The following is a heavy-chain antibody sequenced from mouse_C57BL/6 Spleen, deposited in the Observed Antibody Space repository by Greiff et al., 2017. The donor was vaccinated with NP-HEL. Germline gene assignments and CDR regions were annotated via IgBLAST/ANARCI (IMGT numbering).Heavy chain of an antibody. Sequence: VQLQQSGAELARPGASVKLSCKASGYTFTSYGISWVKQRTGQGLEWIGEIYPRSGNTYYNEKFKGKATLTADKSSSTAYMELRSLTSEDSAVYLCASLMGYWGQVASVTVSS. V-gene: IGHV1-81*01. CDR1: GYTFTSYG. J-gene: IGHJ4*01. CDR2: IYPRSGNT. CDR3: ASLMGY.